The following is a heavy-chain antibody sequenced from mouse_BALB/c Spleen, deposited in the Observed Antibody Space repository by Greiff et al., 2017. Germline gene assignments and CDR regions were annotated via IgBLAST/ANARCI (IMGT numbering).Heavy chain of an antibody. D-gene: IGHD2-3*01. Sequence: QVQLQQPGAELARPGASVKLSCKASGYTFTSYWMQWVKQRPGQGLEWIGAIYPGDGDTRYTQKFKGKATLTADKSSSTAYMQLSSLASEDSAVYYCAREGDGLYYFDYWGQGTTLTVSS. J-gene: IGHJ2*01. CDR1: GYTFTSYW. V-gene: IGHV1-87*01. CDR2: IYPGDGDT. CDR3: AREGDGLYYFDY.